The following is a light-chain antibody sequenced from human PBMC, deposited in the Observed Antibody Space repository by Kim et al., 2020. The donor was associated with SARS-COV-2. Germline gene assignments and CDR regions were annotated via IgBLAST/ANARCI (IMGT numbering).Light chain of an antibody. J-gene: IGLJ2*01. V-gene: IGLV3-1*01. CDR3: QAWDSSTGV. Sequence: SVSPGQTAIITCSGDNLGDKYACWYQQKPGQSPLLVIYRDSKRPSGIPERFSGSNSGNTATLTISGTQAMDEADYYCQAWDSSTGVFGGGTKLTVL. CDR1: NLGDKY. CDR2: RDS.